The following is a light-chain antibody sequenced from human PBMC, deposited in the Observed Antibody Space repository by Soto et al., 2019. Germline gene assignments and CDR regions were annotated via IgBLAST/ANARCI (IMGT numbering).Light chain of an antibody. Sequence: EIVMTQSPATLSVSPGERATLSCRASQSVSSNLAWYQQKRGQAPRLLIYGASTRATGIPARFSGSGSGTEFTITISSLQSEDFAVYYCQQYDNWPPLTVGGGTKVEIK. J-gene: IGKJ4*01. CDR1: QSVSSN. CDR2: GAS. CDR3: QQYDNWPPLT. V-gene: IGKV3-15*01.